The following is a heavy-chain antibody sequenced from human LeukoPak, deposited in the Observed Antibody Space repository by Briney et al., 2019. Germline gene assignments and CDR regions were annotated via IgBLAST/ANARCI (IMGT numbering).Heavy chain of an antibody. Sequence: ASVKVSCKASGYTFTSYGISCVRQAPGQRLEWMGWISAYNGNTNYAQKLQGRVPMTTDTSTSTAYMELRSLRSDDTAVYYCARTPIVVVPADYWGQGTLVTVSS. CDR2: ISAYNGNT. J-gene: IGHJ4*02. D-gene: IGHD2-2*01. CDR3: ARTPIVVVPADY. V-gene: IGHV1-18*01. CDR1: GYTFTSYG.